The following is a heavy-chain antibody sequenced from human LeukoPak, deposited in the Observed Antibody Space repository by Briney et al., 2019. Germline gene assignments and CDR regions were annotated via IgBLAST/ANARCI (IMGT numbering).Heavy chain of an antibody. V-gene: IGHV3-23*01. J-gene: IGHJ4*02. CDR2: ISGSGGST. CDR3: AKGRGKLLQVFGY. Sequence: PGGSLRLSCAASGFTFSSYAMSWVRQAPGKGLEWVSAISGSGGSTYYADSVKGRFTISRDNSKSTLYLQMNSLRAEDTAVYYCAKGRGKLLQVFGYWGQGTLVTVSS. CDR1: GFTFSSYA. D-gene: IGHD2-15*01.